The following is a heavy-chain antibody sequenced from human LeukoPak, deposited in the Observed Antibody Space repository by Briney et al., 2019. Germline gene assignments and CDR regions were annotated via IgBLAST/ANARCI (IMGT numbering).Heavy chain of an antibody. CDR2: IYPGDSDT. CDR3: ARDDRGYSYGSDAFDI. Sequence: GESLRISCKGSGYSFTSYWIGWVRQMPGKGLEWMGIIYPGDSDTRYSPSVQGQVTISADKSISTAYLQWSSLKASDTAMYYCARDDRGYSYGSDAFDIWGQGTMVTVSS. V-gene: IGHV5-51*01. J-gene: IGHJ3*02. CDR1: GYSFTSYW. D-gene: IGHD5-18*01.